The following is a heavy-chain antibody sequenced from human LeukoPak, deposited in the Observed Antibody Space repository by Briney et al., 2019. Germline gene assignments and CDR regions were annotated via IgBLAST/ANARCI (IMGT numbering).Heavy chain of an antibody. V-gene: IGHV4-39*01. Sequence: PSEPLSLTCTVSGDSISSSDYCWSWIRQPPGRGLEFVGCLYFSGSTYYNPSLNGRVTISVDTSKNQFSLNLYSMTAADTALYFCARHRSHHGWFDPWGQGTLVTVSS. CDR3: ARHRSHHGWFDP. CDR2: LYFSGST. J-gene: IGHJ5*02. CDR1: GDSISSSDYC. D-gene: IGHD2-8*01.